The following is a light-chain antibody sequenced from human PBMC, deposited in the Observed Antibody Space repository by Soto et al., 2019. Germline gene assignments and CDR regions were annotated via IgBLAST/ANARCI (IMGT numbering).Light chain of an antibody. CDR2: GDT. Sequence: QSVLTQPPSVSGAPGQTVTISCTGSSSNIGAGYDVSWYQQLPGTAPKLLIFGDTNRPSGVPDRFSGSHSGASASLAISGLQAEDEGDYYRQSYDSSLSGSVFGGGTKLTVL. CDR1: SSNIGAGYD. CDR3: QSYDSSLSGSV. J-gene: IGLJ3*02. V-gene: IGLV1-40*01.